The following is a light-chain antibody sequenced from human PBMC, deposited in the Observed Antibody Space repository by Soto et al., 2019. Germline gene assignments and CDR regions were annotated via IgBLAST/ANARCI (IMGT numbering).Light chain of an antibody. CDR2: GAS. J-gene: IGKJ1*01. V-gene: IGKV3-15*01. CDR1: QSVSSN. CDR3: QQYQNWPPT. Sequence: EILLTQSPGTLSVSPGERATLSFRASQSVSSNLAWYQQRTGQAPRLLIYGASTRATGIPAKFSGSRFGTEFTLGVSRLQSEDFEVYYCQQYQNWPPTFGQGTKVDI.